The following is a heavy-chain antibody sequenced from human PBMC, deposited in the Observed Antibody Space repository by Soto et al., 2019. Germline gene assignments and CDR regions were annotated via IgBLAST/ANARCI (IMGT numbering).Heavy chain of an antibody. CDR2: IDPGDSVP. Sequence: GVSLTNWTKGAEYSLTSIWTHLVRQMPGKGLEWRGRIDPGDSVPPSNRSFKGHVTRSADKSINTAYLQWSSLKASDTAMYYWAWGGDARGHHALDVWGLGTTVPVSS. CDR1: EYSLTSIW. J-gene: IGHJ3*01. D-gene: IGHD3-16*01. CDR3: AWGGDARGHHALDV. V-gene: IGHV5-10-1*01.